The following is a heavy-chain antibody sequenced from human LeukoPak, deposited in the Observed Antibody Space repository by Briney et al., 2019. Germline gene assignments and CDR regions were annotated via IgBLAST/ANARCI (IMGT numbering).Heavy chain of an antibody. CDR2: MNPNSGNT. CDR1: GYTFTSYD. D-gene: IGHD2-15*01. CDR3: ARGRRSRVAATTGYYYYMDV. J-gene: IGHJ6*03. Sequence: GASVKVSCKASGYTFTSYDINWVRQATGQGLEWMGWMNPNSGNTGYAQKFQGRVTMTRNTSISTAYMELSSLRSEDTAVYYCARGRRSRVAATTGYYYYMDVWGKGTTVTVSS. V-gene: IGHV1-8*01.